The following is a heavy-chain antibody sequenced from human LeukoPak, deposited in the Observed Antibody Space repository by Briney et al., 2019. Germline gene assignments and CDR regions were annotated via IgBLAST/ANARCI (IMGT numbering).Heavy chain of an antibody. CDR3: ARPLGRYSPFYLDH. CDR1: GFTVRNNY. J-gene: IGHJ4*02. V-gene: IGHV4-38-2*01. CDR2: VYHTGST. D-gene: IGHD3-10*01. Sequence: GSLRLSCAASGFTVRNNYMSWVRQAPGKGLEWIGSVYHTGSTYYTPSLKTRITIFVDTLTNQFSLRLRSVTAADTAKYFCARPLGRYSPFYLDHWGQGKFVTVSS.